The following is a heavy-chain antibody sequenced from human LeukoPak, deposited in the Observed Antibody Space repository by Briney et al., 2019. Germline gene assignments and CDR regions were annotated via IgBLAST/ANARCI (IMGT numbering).Heavy chain of an antibody. J-gene: IGHJ4*02. Sequence: ASVKVSCKASGYTFTGYYMHWVRQAPGQGLEWMGGFDPEDGETIYAQKFQGRVTMTEDTSTDTAYMEPSSLRSEDTAVYYCATDHSYGALSFDYWGQGTLVTVSS. D-gene: IGHD3-16*01. CDR1: GYTFTGYY. V-gene: IGHV1-24*01. CDR3: ATDHSYGALSFDY. CDR2: FDPEDGET.